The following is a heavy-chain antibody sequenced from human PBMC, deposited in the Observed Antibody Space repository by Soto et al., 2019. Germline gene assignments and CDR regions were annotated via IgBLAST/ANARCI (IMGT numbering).Heavy chain of an antibody. J-gene: IGHJ4*02. CDR1: GFTFSSYA. CDR3: AKGDCGSTSCFGLVDY. V-gene: IGHV3-23*01. CDR2: ISSSGGST. D-gene: IGHD2-2*01. Sequence: EVQLLESGGGLVQTGGSLRLSCAASGFTFSSYAMSWVRQAPGKGLEWVSAISSSGGSTYYADSVKGRFTISRDNSKNTLYLQMNSLRAEDTAVYYCAKGDCGSTSCFGLVDYWGQGTLVTVSS.